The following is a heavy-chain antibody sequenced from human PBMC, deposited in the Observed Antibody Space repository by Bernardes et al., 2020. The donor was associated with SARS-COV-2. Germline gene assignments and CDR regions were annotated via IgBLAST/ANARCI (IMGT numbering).Heavy chain of an antibody. D-gene: IGHD3-10*02. CDR3: ARDKAVGSMFDAFDI. J-gene: IGHJ3*02. CDR1: GFTFENFA. Sequence: GGSLRLSCAASGFTFENFAMHWVRQAPGKGLEWVSGINWKSTYLDYAGSVTGRFTISRDNAKSSLYLQMNSLRDEDTALYFCARDKAVGSMFDAFDIWGQGTMVTVSS. V-gene: IGHV3-9*01. CDR2: INWKSTYL.